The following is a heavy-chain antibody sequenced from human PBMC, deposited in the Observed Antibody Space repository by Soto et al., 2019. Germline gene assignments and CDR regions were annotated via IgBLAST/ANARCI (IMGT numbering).Heavy chain of an antibody. CDR3: VNDKDGDYPADY. J-gene: IGHJ4*02. D-gene: IGHD4-17*01. V-gene: IGHV3-30*02. CDR1: GFTFSSYG. Sequence: GGSLRLSCAASGFTFSSYGMHWVRQAPGKGLEWVAVIWYDGSNKYYADSVKGRFTISRDNSKNTLYLQMSSLRAEDTAVYYCVNDKDGDYPADYWGQGTLVTVSS. CDR2: IWYDGSNK.